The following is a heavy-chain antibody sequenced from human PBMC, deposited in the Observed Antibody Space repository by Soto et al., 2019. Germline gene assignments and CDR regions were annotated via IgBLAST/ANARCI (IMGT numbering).Heavy chain of an antibody. CDR1: GGTFSSYA. D-gene: IGHD5-12*01. CDR3: VRVNDSGYDYGNNFFDY. CDR2: IIPIFGTA. V-gene: IGHV1-69*01. Sequence: QVQLVQSGAEVKKPGSSVKVSCKASGGTFSSYAISWVRQAPGQGLEWMGGIIPIFGTANYAQKFQGRVTITADESTSTAYMELSSLRSEDTAVYYCVRVNDSGYDYGNNFFDYWGQGTLVTVSS. J-gene: IGHJ4*02.